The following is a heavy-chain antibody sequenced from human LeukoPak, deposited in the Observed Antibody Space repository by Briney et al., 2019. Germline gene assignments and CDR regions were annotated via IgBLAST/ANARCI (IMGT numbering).Heavy chain of an antibody. CDR2: ISSSSSTI. D-gene: IGHD2-2*01. CDR3: ARDYGDIVVVPAATDY. V-gene: IGHV3-48*04. Sequence: GGSLRLSCAASGFTFSSYSMNWVRQAPGKGLEWVSYISSSSSTIYYADSVKGRFTISRDNAKNSLYLQMNSLRAEDTAVYYCARDYGDIVVVPAATDYWGQGTLVTVSS. J-gene: IGHJ4*02. CDR1: GFTFSSYS.